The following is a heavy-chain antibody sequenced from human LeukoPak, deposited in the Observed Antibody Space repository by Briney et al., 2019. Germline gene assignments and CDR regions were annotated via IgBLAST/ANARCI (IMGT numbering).Heavy chain of an antibody. V-gene: IGHV4-39*01. CDR1: GGSISTSSYY. CDR3: ARHDYGDSWFDP. CDR2: IYYRGST. D-gene: IGHD4-17*01. J-gene: IGHJ5*02. Sequence: PSETLSLTCTVSGGSISTSSYYWGWVRQPPGKGLEWIGSIYYRGSTYYKPSLKSRVTVSIDTSKNQFSLKVMSVTAADSAVYYCARHDYGDSWFDPWGQGTLVTVSS.